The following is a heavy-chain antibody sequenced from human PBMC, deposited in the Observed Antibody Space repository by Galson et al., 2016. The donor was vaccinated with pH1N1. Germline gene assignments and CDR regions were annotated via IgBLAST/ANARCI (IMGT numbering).Heavy chain of an antibody. CDR3: ARQYDFGDYRGNAFDI. CDR2: VNPGGSTI. D-gene: IGHD4-17*01. CDR1: GYSFISQW. J-gene: IGHJ3*02. V-gene: IGHV5-51*03. Sequence: QSGAEVKKPGESLKISCKASGYSFISQWIAWVRQVPGKGLVWVGVVNPGGSTIRYSPSFQGQVTISSDKSISTAYLQWISLRASDTATYYCARQYDFGDYRGNAFDIWGQGTVVLVSS.